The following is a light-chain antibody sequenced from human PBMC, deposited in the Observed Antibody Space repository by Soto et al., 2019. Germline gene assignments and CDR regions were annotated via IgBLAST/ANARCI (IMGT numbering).Light chain of an antibody. J-gene: IGLJ1*01. V-gene: IGLV1-44*01. CDR2: VSD. CDR3: AVWDDSLKAYI. CDR1: RSNIGSSN. Sequence: QSVLTQPPSASGAPGQRVTISCSGSRSNIGSSNVNWFQQFPGTAPKLIITVSDQRPSGVPDRFSGSKSGTSDSLAISGLQSEDEADYYCAVWDDSLKAYIFGAGTKVTVL.